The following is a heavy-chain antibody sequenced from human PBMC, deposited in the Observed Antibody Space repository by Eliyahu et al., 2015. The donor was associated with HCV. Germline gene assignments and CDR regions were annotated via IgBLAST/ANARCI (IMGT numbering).Heavy chain of an antibody. CDR2: IYSGGST. V-gene: IGHV3-53*02. Sequence: EVQLVETGGGLIQPGGSLRLSCAASGFTVSSNYMSWVRQAPGKGLEWVSVIYSGGSTYYADSVKGRFTISRDNSKNTLYLQMNSLRAEDTAVYYCARGQQLAHDAFDIWGQGTMVTVSS. D-gene: IGHD6-13*01. CDR1: GFTVSSNY. J-gene: IGHJ3*02. CDR3: ARGQQLAHDAFDI.